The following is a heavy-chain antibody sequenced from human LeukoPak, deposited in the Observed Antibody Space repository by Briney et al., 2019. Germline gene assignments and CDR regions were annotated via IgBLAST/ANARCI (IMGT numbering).Heavy chain of an antibody. D-gene: IGHD6-13*01. Sequence: GGSLRLSCAASGFTFSSYGMHWVCQAPGKGLEWVAVIWYDGSNKYYADSVKGRFTISRDNSKNTLYLQMNSLRAEDTAVYYCARFVFSSSWYYFDYWGQGTLVTVSS. CDR1: GFTFSSYG. CDR3: ARFVFSSSWYYFDY. V-gene: IGHV3-33*01. CDR2: IWYDGSNK. J-gene: IGHJ4*02.